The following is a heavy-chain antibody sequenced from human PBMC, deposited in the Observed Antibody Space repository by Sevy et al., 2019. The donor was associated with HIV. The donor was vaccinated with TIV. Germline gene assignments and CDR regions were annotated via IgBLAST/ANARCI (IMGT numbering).Heavy chain of an antibody. CDR1: GFTVSSNY. CDR2: IYSGGST. Sequence: GGSLRLSCAASGFTVSSNYMSWVRQAPGKGLEWVSVIYSGGSTYYADSVKGRFTISRDNSKNTLYLQMNSLRAEDTAVYYCASSRLFRKGYFDCRGQGTLVTVSS. J-gene: IGHJ4*02. CDR3: ASSRLFRKGYFDC. D-gene: IGHD3-22*01. V-gene: IGHV3-53*01.